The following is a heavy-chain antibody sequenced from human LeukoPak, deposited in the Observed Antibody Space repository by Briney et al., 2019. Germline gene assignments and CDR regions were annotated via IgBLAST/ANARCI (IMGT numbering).Heavy chain of an antibody. V-gene: IGHV4-31*03. J-gene: IGHJ4*02. CDR1: GGSISSGGYY. Sequence: PSETLSLTCTVSGGSISSGGYYWSWIRQHPGKGLEWMGYIDYSGSTYYNPSLKSRVTISRDTSKNQFSLKLSSVTAADTAVYCCARGLYSIVDYWGQGTLVTVSS. CDR3: ARGLYSIVDY. D-gene: IGHD2-8*01. CDR2: IDYSGST.